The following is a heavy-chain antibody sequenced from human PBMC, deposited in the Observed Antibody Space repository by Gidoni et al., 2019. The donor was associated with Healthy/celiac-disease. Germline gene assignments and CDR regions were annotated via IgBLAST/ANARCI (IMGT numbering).Heavy chain of an antibody. Sequence: QVQLVQSGAEVKKPGSSVKVSCKASGATFSGYTISVVRQAPGQGLEWMGRIIPILGIANYAQKFQGRVTITADKSTSTAYMELSSLRSEDTAVYYCASGLGAVPSGIFGREWGQGTLVTVSS. J-gene: IGHJ4*02. CDR2: IIPILGIA. V-gene: IGHV1-69*02. D-gene: IGHD3-10*01. CDR1: GATFSGYT. CDR3: ASGLGAVPSGIFGRE.